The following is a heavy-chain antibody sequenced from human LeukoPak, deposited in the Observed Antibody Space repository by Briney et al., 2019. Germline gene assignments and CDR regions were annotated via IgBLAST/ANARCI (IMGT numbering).Heavy chain of an antibody. D-gene: IGHD2-15*01. CDR1: GGTFSSYA. CDR3: ATVTCSGGSCYEDS. CDR2: IIPIFGTA. Sequence: SVKVSCKASGGTFSSYAISRVRQAPAQGLEWMGGIIPIFGTANYAQKFQGRVTITTDESTSTAYMELSSLRSEDTALYYCATVTCSGGSCYEDSWGQGTLITVSS. J-gene: IGHJ4*02. V-gene: IGHV1-69*05.